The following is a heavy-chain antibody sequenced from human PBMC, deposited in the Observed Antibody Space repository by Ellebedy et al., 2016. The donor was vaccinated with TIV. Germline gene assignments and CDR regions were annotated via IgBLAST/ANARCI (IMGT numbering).Heavy chain of an antibody. D-gene: IGHD4-17*01. CDR1: GFTFSSYS. CDR2: ISSSSTYI. CDR3: ARDGGSTMTNIDY. J-gene: IGHJ4*02. V-gene: IGHV3-21*01. Sequence: GESLKISXAASGFTFSSYSMNWVRQAPGKGLEWVSSISSSSTYIYYADSVKGRFTISRDNAKNSLSLQMNSLRAEDTALYYCARDGGSTMTNIDYWGQGTLVTVSS.